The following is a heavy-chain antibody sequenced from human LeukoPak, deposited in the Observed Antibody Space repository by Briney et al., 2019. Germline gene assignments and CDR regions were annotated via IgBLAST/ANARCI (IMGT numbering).Heavy chain of an antibody. CDR2: IYYSGIT. Sequence: SETLSLTCTVSGYSISSGYYWSWIRQPPGKGLEWIGYIYYSGITNYNPSLKSRVTISVDTSKNQFSLKLSSVTAADTAVYYCAREVPGYYGSGTYHIVGTYFDYWGQGTLVTVSS. CDR3: AREVPGYYGSGTYHIVGTYFDY. D-gene: IGHD3-10*01. CDR1: GYSISSGYY. J-gene: IGHJ4*02. V-gene: IGHV4-61*01.